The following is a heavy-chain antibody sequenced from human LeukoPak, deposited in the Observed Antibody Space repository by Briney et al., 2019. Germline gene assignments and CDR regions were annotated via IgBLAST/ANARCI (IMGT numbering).Heavy chain of an antibody. Sequence: ASVKVSCKASGYTFTGYYIRWLRQAPGQGLEWMGWINPNGGGTKYAQKFQGRVTVTGDTSINTAYLELSRLKSDDTAVYFCARDPYSTNSFDYWGQGTLVTVSS. V-gene: IGHV1-2*02. CDR3: ARDPYSTNSFDY. CDR2: INPNGGGT. J-gene: IGHJ4*02. CDR1: GYTFTGYY. D-gene: IGHD2-15*01.